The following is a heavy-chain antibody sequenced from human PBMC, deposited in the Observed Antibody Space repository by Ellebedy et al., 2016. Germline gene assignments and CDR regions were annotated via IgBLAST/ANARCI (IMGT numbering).Heavy chain of an antibody. J-gene: IGHJ4*02. CDR1: GYTFTSYA. V-gene: IGHV7-4-1*02. Sequence: ASVKVSCKASGYTFTSYAMNWVRQAPGQGLEWMGWINTGNPTYAQGFTGRFVFSLDTSVSTAYLQISSLKAEDTAVYYCAREGRDLHSGWHLSADYWGQGTLVTVSS. D-gene: IGHD6-19*01. CDR3: AREGRDLHSGWHLSADY. CDR2: INTGNP.